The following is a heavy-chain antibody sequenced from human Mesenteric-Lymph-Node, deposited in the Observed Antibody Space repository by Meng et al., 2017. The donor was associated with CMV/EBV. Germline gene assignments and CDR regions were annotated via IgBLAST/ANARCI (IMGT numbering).Heavy chain of an antibody. D-gene: IGHD2-2*03. CDR3: ARETRPLGYCTSTSCYGAFDI. V-gene: IGHV3-7*01. J-gene: IGHJ3*02. Sequence: GGSLRLSCAGSGFTFSAYWMTWVRQGPGKGLEWVASIKDDGSEKYYVDSVKGRFTISRDNAKNSLYLQVSSLRAEDTAVYYCARETRPLGYCTSTSCYGAFDIWGQGTMVTVSS. CDR2: IKDDGSEK. CDR1: GFTFSAYW.